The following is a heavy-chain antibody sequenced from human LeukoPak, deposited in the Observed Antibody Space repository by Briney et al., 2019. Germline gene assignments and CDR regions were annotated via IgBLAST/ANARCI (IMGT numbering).Heavy chain of an antibody. V-gene: IGHV3-48*03. Sequence: PGGSLRLSCAASGFTFSSYEMNWVRQAPGRGLEWVSYISSSGSTIYYADSVKGRFTISRDNAKNSLYLQMNSLRAEDTAVYYCASAGWFGEGYFDYWGQGTLVTVSS. CDR3: ASAGWFGEGYFDY. CDR2: ISSSGSTI. J-gene: IGHJ4*02. D-gene: IGHD3-10*01. CDR1: GFTFSSYE.